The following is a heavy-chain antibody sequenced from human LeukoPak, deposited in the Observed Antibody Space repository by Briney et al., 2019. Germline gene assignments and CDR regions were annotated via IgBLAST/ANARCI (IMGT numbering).Heavy chain of an antibody. CDR2: IYYSGNT. CDR3: ARDTHDYPYYMDV. D-gene: IGHD2-2*02. V-gene: IGHV4-30-4*08. Sequence: SETLSLTCTVSGDSISNDAFYWSWIRQSSGKGLERIGYIYYSGNTYYNPSLESRVTISVDTSKNQFSLKLSSVTAADTAVYYCARDTHDYPYYMDVWGKGTTVTVSS. J-gene: IGHJ6*03. CDR1: GDSISNDAFY.